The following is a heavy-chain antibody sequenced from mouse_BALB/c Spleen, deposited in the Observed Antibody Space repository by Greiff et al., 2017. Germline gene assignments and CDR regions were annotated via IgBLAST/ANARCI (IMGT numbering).Heavy chain of an antibody. CDR1: GYTFTSYV. D-gene: IGHD1-1*01. CDR3: ARKDYGSSYWYFDV. CDR2: INPYNDGT. Sequence: EVKLMESGPELVKPGASVKMSCKASGYTFTSYVMHWVKQKPGQGLEWIGYINPYNDGTKYNEKFKGKATLTSDKSSSTAYMELSSLTSEDSAVYYCARKDYGSSYWYFDVWGAGTTVTVSS. J-gene: IGHJ1*01. V-gene: IGHV1-14*01.